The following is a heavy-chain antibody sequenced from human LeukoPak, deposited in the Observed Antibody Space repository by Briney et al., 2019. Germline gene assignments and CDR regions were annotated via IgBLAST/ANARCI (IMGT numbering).Heavy chain of an antibody. D-gene: IGHD6-13*01. V-gene: IGHV4-59*08. J-gene: IGHJ2*01. CDR3: ARTIAAAFSGFDL. CDR2: IYYSGST. CDR1: GGSISSHY. Sequence: SETLSLTCTVSGGSISSHYWSWIRQPPGKGLEWIGYIYYSGSTNYNPSLKSRVTISVDTSKNQFSLKLSSVTAADTAVYYCARTIAAAFSGFDLWGRGTLVTVSS.